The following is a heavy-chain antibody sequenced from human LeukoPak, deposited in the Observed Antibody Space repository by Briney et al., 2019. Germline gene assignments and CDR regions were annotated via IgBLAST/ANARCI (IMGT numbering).Heavy chain of an antibody. V-gene: IGHV4-34*01. J-gene: IGHJ4*02. D-gene: IGHD5-18*01. CDR2: INHSGST. Sequence: SETLSLTCAVYGGSFSGFHWSWIRQPPGKGLEWIGEINHSGSTNYNPSLKSRVTISVDTSKNQFSLKLSSVTAADTAVYYCARGDSYGFTWYFDYWGQGTLVTVSS. CDR1: GGSFSGFH. CDR3: ARGDSYGFTWYFDY.